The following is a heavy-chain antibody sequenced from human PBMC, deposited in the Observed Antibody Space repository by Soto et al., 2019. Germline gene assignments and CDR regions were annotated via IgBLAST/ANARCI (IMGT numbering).Heavy chain of an antibody. J-gene: IGHJ6*02. CDR3: AKDNPIVGATRGYYYYGMDV. CDR2: ISGSGGST. D-gene: IGHD1-26*01. V-gene: IGHV3-23*01. Sequence: GSLRLSCAASGFTFSSYAMSWVRQAPGKGLEWVSAISGSGGSTYYADSVKGRFTISRDNSKNTLYLQMNSLRAEDTAVYYCAKDNPIVGATRGYYYYGMDVWGQGTTVTVSS. CDR1: GFTFSSYA.